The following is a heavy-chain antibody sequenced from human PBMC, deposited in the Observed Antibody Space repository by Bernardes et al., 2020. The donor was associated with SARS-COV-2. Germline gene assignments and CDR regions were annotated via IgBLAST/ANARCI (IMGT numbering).Heavy chain of an antibody. CDR1: GGSFSSYD. CDR3: ARISSGVVPGVLGLRFYYYYYGMDV. J-gene: IGHJ6*02. Sequence: SETLSLTCAVYGGSFSSYDLRWIRQPPGKGLEWIGEINHSGSTNYNPSPKSRVTITVDTYKNKFSLKLSYVTAADTAVYYYARISSGVVPGVLGLRFYYYYYGMDVWGQVTTVTVSS. D-gene: IGHD2-2*01. CDR2: INHSGST. V-gene: IGHV4-34*01.